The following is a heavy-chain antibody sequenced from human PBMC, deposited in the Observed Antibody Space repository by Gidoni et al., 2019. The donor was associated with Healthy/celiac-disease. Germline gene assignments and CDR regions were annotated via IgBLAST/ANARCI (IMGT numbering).Heavy chain of an antibody. Sequence: EVQLVESGGGLVQPGRSLRLSCAASGFTFDDYAMHWGRQDPGKCLGWVSGISLNSGSIGYADSVKGRFTISRDNAKNSLYLQMNSLRAEDTALYYCAKDMFPVTGYFDYWGQGTLVTVSS. J-gene: IGHJ4*02. CDR1: GFTFDDYA. CDR2: ISLNSGSI. D-gene: IGHD4-4*01. V-gene: IGHV3-9*01. CDR3: AKDMFPVTGYFDY.